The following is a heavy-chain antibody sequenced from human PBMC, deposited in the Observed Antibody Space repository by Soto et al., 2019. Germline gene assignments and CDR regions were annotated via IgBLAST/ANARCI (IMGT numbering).Heavy chain of an antibody. J-gene: IGHJ1*01. D-gene: IGHD3-22*01. Sequence: QITLKESGPTLVKPTQTLTLTCTFSGFSLSTSGVGVGWIRQPPGKALEWLALIYWDDDKRYSPSLKSRLTITKDTSKNQVVLTMTIMDPVDTATYYCAHLTYYYDSSGYYSRAEYFQHWGQGTLVTVSS. CDR2: IYWDDDK. CDR1: GFSLSTSGVG. V-gene: IGHV2-5*02. CDR3: AHLTYYYDSSGYYSRAEYFQH.